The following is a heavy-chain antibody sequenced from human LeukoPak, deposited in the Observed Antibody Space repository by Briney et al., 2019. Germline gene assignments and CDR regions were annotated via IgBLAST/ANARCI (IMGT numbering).Heavy chain of an antibody. V-gene: IGHV3-33*01. CDR2: IWYDGSNK. J-gene: IGHJ1*01. CDR1: GFTFSSYG. CDR3: ARGYNSGSTWNFQH. D-gene: IGHD1-26*01. Sequence: GGPLRLSCAASGFTFSSYGMHWVRQAPGKGLEWVAVIWYDGSNKYYADSVKGRFTISRDNSKNTLYLQMNSLRAENTAVYYCARGYNSGSTWNFQHWGQGTLVTVSS.